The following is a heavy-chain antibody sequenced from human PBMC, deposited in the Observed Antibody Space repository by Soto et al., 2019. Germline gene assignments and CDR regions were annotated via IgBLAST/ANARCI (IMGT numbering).Heavy chain of an antibody. CDR3: ARAHDFWSGTYYYYYGMDV. V-gene: IGHV1-18*01. CDR2: ISAYNGNT. Sequence: ASVKVSCKASGYTFTNYGINWVRQAPGQGLEWMGWISAYNGNTNYAQKLQGRVTMTTDTSTSTAYMVLRSLRSDDTAVYYCARAHDFWSGTYYYYYGMDVWGQGTTVTVSS. CDR1: GYTFTNYG. D-gene: IGHD3-3*01. J-gene: IGHJ6*02.